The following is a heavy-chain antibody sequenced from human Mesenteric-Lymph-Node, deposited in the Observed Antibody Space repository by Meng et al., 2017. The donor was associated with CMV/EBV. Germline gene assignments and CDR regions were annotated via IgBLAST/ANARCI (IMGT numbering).Heavy chain of an antibody. CDR2: ISRSSGYI. V-gene: IGHV3-21*01. CDR3: ARERRERWLQYPHDAFDI. J-gene: IGHJ3*02. D-gene: IGHD5-24*01. Sequence: GESLKISCAASGFTFSTYSMNWVRQAPGKGLEWVSSISRSSGYIYYADSVKGRFTISRDNAKSSLYLQMNSLRAEDTAVYYCARERRERWLQYPHDAFDIWGQGTMVTVSS. CDR1: GFTFSTYS.